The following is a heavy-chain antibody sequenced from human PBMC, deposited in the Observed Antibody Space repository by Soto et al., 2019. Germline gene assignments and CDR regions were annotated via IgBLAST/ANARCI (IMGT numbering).Heavy chain of an antibody. D-gene: IGHD1-1*01. V-gene: IGHV4-38-2*01. J-gene: IGHJ5*02. CDR1: GYSISSGYY. CDR3: VRDGTKNLRDRFDP. CDR2: IYATGST. Sequence: SETLSLTCAVSGYSISSGYYWGWIRQPPGKGLEWIGRIYATGSTDYNPSLKSRITMSVDMSKKQFSLTLRSVTAADTAMYYCVRDGTKNLRDRFDPWGRGILVTVSS.